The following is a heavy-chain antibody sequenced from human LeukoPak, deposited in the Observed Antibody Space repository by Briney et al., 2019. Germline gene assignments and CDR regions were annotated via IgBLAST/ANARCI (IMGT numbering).Heavy chain of an antibody. V-gene: IGHV3-74*01. J-gene: IGHJ4*02. CDR2: INNDGTAT. Sequence: GGSLRLSCAASGFTFSAYWMHWVRQVPGKGLVWVSRINNDGTATFFADSVKGRFTISRDKDRNTLYLQMDSLRAEDTAMYYCAREILEPGKTHEYWGQGTLVTVSS. CDR1: GFTFSAYW. CDR3: AREILEPGKTHEY. D-gene: IGHD1-1*01.